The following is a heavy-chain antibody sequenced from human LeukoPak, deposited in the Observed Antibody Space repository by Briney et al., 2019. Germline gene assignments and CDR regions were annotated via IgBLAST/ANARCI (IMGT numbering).Heavy chain of an antibody. CDR3: ARAGRDSSSAGLGYYYYMDV. CDR1: GGSISSGSYY. J-gene: IGHJ6*03. D-gene: IGHD6-6*01. V-gene: IGHV4-61*02. Sequence: PSETLSLTCTVSGGSISSGSYYWNWIRQPAGKGLEWIGRIYTSGSTNYNPSLKSRVTISVDTSKNQFSLKLSSVTAAGTAVYYCARAGRDSSSAGLGYYYYMDVWGKGTTVTVFS. CDR2: IYTSGST.